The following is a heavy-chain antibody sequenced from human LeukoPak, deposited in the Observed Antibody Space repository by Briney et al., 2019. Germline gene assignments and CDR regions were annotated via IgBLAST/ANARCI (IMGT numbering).Heavy chain of an antibody. D-gene: IGHD6-13*01. J-gene: IGHJ4*02. Sequence: RGSLRLSCVASGLTFADAWMNWVRQAPGKGLEWVSLIYSRGGTSYADSVKGRFTISRDGSKNTLFLQMNSLRVEDTAVYYCARDPPGIAASGTYYWGQGTLVTVSS. CDR2: IYSRGGT. CDR1: GLTFADAW. V-gene: IGHV3-53*01. CDR3: ARDPPGIAASGTYY.